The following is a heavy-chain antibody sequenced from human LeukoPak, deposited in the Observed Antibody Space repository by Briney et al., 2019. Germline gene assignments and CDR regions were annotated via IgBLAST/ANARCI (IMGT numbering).Heavy chain of an antibody. CDR1: GFTFSSYW. V-gene: IGHV3-74*01. J-gene: IGHJ5*02. D-gene: IGHD2/OR15-2a*01. Sequence: GGSLRLSCAASGFTFSSYWMHWVRHAPEKGLVWVSRINTDGSSTTCADSVEGRFTISRDNAKNTLFLQMNSLRAEDTAVYYCARDVYGRFDPGGQGTLVTVSA. CDR3: ARDVYGRFDP. CDR2: INTDGSST.